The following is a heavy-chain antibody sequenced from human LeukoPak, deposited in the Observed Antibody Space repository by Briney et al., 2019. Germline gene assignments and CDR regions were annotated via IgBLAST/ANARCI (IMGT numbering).Heavy chain of an antibody. CDR2: IYSGGGT. Sequence: GGSLRLSCAASGFTVSSNYMSWVRQAPGKGLEWVSVIYSGGGTYYADSVKGRFTISRDNSKNTLYLQMNSLRAEDTAVYYCAVATGVLRYFDWLTTFDYWGQGTLVTVSS. V-gene: IGHV3-66*01. CDR1: GFTVSSNY. D-gene: IGHD3-9*01. CDR3: AVATGVLRYFDWLTTFDY. J-gene: IGHJ4*02.